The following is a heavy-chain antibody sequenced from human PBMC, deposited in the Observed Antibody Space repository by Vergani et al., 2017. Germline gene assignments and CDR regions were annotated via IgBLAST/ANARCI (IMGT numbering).Heavy chain of an antibody. D-gene: IGHD2-2*01. V-gene: IGHV1-18*01. J-gene: IGHJ6*02. CDR2: ISAYNGNT. CDR1: GYTFTTYG. CDR3: ARDPDIVVVPAAPYYYYYYGMDV. Sequence: QVQLVQSGAEVKKPGASVKVSCQASGYTFTTYGISWVRQAPGQGLEWMGWISAYNGNTNYAQKLQGRVTMTTDTSTTTAYMELRSLISDDTAVYYCARDPDIVVVPAAPYYYYYYGMDVWGQGTTVTVSS.